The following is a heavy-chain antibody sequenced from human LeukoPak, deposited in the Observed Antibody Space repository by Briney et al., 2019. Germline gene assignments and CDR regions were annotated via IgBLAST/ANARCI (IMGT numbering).Heavy chain of an antibody. CDR1: GYTFTGYY. D-gene: IGHD3-10*01. CDR3: ARGRALLWFGELEGGYFDY. J-gene: IGHJ4*02. Sequence: GASVKVSCKASGYTFTGYYMHWVRQAPGQGLEWMGWINPNSGGTNYAQKFQGRVTMTRDTSISTAYMELSRLRSDDTAVYYCARGRALLWFGELEGGYFDYWGQGTLVTVSS. V-gene: IGHV1-2*02. CDR2: INPNSGGT.